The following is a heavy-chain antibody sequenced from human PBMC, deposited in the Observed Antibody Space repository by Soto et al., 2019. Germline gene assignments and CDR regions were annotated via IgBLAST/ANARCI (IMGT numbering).Heavy chain of an antibody. CDR1: GFTFSSYD. CDR3: ARVSGYSYAGAFDI. V-gene: IGHV3-13*01. D-gene: IGHD5-18*01. Sequence: EVQLVESGGGLVQPGGSLRLSCAASGFTFSSYDMHWVRQATGKGLEWVSAIGTAGDTYYPGSVKGRFTISRENAKNSLYLQMNSLRAEDTAVYYCARVSGYSYAGAFDIWGQGTMVTDSS. J-gene: IGHJ3*02. CDR2: IGTAGDT.